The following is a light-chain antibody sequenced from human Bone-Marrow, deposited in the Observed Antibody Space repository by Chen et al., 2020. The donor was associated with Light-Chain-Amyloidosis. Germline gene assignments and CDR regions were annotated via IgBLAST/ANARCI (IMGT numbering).Light chain of an antibody. CDR3: QQGQSLPRT. V-gene: IGKV1-12*01. CDR2: AAS. CDR1: QDVSDY. J-gene: IGKJ2*01. Sequence: IQMTQSPSSVSASAGDRVTITCRASQDVSDYLAWYQQKPGKAPELLIYAASSLQSGVPSRFTGSGSGTDFTLTISGLQPEEFATYYCQQGQSLPRTFGQGTKLEIK.